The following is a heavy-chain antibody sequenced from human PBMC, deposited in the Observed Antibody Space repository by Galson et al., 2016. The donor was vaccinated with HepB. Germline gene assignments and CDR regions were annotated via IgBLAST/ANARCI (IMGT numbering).Heavy chain of an antibody. CDR3: VKDRKYRCSSSTCYCEFDY. J-gene: IGHJ4*02. CDR1: GFSFDDYG. Sequence: LRLSCAASGFSFDDYGMDWVRQGPGKGLAWVAGISWNSVGVGYADSVKGRFTISRDNAKNSLHLQMNSLRVADTALYYCVKDRKYRCSSSTCYCEFDYVGQGTMVTVS. V-gene: IGHV3-9*01. D-gene: IGHD2-2*01. CDR2: ISWNSVGV.